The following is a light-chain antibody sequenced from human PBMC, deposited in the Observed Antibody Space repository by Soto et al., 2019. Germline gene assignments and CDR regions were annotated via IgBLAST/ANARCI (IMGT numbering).Light chain of an antibody. CDR3: SSYTSSTTPYV. J-gene: IGLJ1*01. CDR2: EVS. CDR1: SSDVGAYNY. Sequence: QFVLTQPASVSGSPGQSITISCTGTSSDVGAYNYVSWYQQYPGKAPKLMIHEVSKRPSGVSNRFSGSKSGNTASLTISGLQAEDEADYYCSSYTSSTTPYVFGTGTKVTVL. V-gene: IGLV2-14*01.